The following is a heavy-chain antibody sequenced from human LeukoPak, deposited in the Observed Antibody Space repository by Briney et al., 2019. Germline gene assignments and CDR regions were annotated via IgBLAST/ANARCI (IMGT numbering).Heavy chain of an antibody. J-gene: IGHJ4*02. CDR1: GFTFSSYE. V-gene: IGHV3-48*03. Sequence: GGSLRLSCAASGFTFSSYEMNWVRQAPGKGLEGGSYISSSGSTIYYADSVKGRFTISRDNAKNSLYLPMNSLRAEDTAVYYCARERPAGYGYNYWGQGTLVTVSS. CDR3: ARERPAGYGYNY. D-gene: IGHD5-18*01. CDR2: ISSSGSTI.